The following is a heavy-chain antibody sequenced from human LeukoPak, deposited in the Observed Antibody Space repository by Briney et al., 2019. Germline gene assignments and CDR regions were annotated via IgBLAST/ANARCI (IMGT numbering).Heavy chain of an antibody. CDR3: ARGFHYYDSSGYDYNWFDP. CDR2: IYYSGSP. CDR1: GGSISSGGYY. J-gene: IGHJ5*02. D-gene: IGHD3-22*01. V-gene: IGHV4-31*03. Sequence: SETLSLTCTVSGGSISSGGYYWSWIRQHPGKGLEWIGYIYYSGSPYYNPSLKSRVTISVDTSKNQCSLKLSSVTAADTAVYYCARGFHYYDSSGYDYNWFDPWGQGTLVTVSS.